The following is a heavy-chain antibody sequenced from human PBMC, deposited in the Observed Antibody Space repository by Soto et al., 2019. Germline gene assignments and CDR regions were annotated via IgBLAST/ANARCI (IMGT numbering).Heavy chain of an antibody. V-gene: IGHV3-30*18. CDR1: GFTFNNYG. Sequence: PGDSLRLSCVTSGFTFNNYGMHGLRQAPGEGLEWVAVISRDGSSKYYADSVTGRLTISRDNSKDTLYLQMNSLRVEDTAVYYCVKDYPSPYDSGTYQTFFESWGQGILVTVSS. J-gene: IGHJ4*02. CDR3: VKDYPSPYDSGTYQTFFES. D-gene: IGHD3-10*01. CDR2: ISRDGSSK.